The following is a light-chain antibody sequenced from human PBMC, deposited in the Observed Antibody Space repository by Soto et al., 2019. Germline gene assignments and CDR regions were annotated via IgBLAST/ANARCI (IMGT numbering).Light chain of an antibody. CDR2: DAS. J-gene: IGKJ4*01. CDR3: QQRSNWPPSLT. V-gene: IGKV3-11*01. Sequence: EIVLTQSPATLSLSPGERATLSCRASQSVSSYLAWYQQKPGQAPRLLIYDASNRATGIPARLSGSGSGTDFTLTISSLDPEDFAVYYCQQRSNWPPSLTFGGGIKVEIK. CDR1: QSVSSY.